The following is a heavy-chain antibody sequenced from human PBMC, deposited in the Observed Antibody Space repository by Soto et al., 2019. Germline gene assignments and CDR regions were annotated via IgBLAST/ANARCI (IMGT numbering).Heavy chain of an antibody. Sequence: SETLSLTCTVSGGSISSYYWSWIRQPPGKGLEWIGYMYNTGSTIYNPSLKSRVTISVDTSKNQFSLKLNSVTAADTAVYYCARETTGPQGAWLVWFDPWGQGTLVTVSS. CDR1: GGSISSYY. J-gene: IGHJ5*02. V-gene: IGHV4-59*01. CDR2: MYNTGST. CDR3: ARETTGPQGAWLVWFDP. D-gene: IGHD1-1*01.